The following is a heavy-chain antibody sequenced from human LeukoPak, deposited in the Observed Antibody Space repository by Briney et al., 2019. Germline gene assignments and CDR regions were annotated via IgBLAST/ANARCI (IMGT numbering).Heavy chain of an antibody. Sequence: PGGSLRLSCAASGFTFSSVSVNWVRQAPGKGLEWVSAISGSGGSTYYADSVKGRFTISRDNSKNTLYLQMNSLRAEDTAVYYCAKDLIPDSGWLYYFDYWGQGTLVTVSS. CDR3: AKDLIPDSGWLYYFDY. V-gene: IGHV3-23*01. CDR2: ISGSGGST. D-gene: IGHD6-19*01. J-gene: IGHJ4*02. CDR1: GFTFSSVS.